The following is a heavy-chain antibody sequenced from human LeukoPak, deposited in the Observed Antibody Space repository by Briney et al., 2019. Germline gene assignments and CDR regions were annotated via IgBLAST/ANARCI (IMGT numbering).Heavy chain of an antibody. CDR3: AREGSYGYAFDC. J-gene: IGHJ4*02. Sequence: GGSLILSCAASGFTFSSYRMHWVRQAPGKGLEWVSYISTSGDTIFYADSVKGRFTTSRDNAKNSLYLQMNSLRAEDTALYYCAREGSYGYAFDCWGQGTLVTVSS. CDR2: ISTSGDTI. D-gene: IGHD5-18*01. V-gene: IGHV3-48*03. CDR1: GFTFSSYR.